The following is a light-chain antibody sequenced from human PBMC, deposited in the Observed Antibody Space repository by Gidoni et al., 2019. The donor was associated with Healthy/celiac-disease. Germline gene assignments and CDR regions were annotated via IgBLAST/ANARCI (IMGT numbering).Light chain of an antibody. Sequence: DIQMTKSPSSLSASVGDRVTLTCRASQSISSYLNWYQQKPGKAPKLLLYASSSLQSGVPSRFSGSGSGTDFTLTISSLQPEDFATYYCQQSYSTLYTFGQGTKLEIK. CDR3: QQSYSTLYT. CDR1: QSISSY. CDR2: ASS. J-gene: IGKJ2*01. V-gene: IGKV1-39*01.